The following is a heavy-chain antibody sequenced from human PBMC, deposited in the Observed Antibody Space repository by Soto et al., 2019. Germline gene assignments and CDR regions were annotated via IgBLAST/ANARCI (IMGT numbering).Heavy chain of an antibody. CDR1: GRSVSSTTHY. CDR2: IYYSGRT. J-gene: IGHJ4*02. CDR3: VIHKEAWKQKPDFYF. V-gene: IGHV4-39*01. D-gene: IGHD1-1*01. Sequence: PETLSLTCRVSGRSVSSTTHYWGWIRQPPGKGLEWIGTIYYSGRTYYNSSLKRRATMTVDTSKHQFSLRLNSVTAAPTAVYYCVIHKEAWKQKPDFYFWGQG.